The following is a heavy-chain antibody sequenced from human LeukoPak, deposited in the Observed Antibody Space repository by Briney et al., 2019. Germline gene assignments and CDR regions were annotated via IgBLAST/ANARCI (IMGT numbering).Heavy chain of an antibody. Sequence: SLRLSCAASGFTFDDYAMHWVRQAPGKGLEWVSGISWNSGSIGYADSVKGRFTISRDNAKNSLYLQMNSLRAEDMALYYCAKQGYGDSRAAFDIWGQGTMVTVSS. V-gene: IGHV3-9*03. D-gene: IGHD4-17*01. CDR3: AKQGYGDSRAAFDI. CDR1: GFTFDDYA. J-gene: IGHJ3*02. CDR2: ISWNSGSI.